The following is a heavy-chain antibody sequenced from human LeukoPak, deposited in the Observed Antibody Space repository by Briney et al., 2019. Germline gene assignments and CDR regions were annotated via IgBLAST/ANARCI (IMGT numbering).Heavy chain of an antibody. CDR2: ISSSGSTI. J-gene: IGHJ4*02. Sequence: GRSLRLSCAASGFTFSSYEMNWVRQAPGKGLEWVSYISSSGSTIYYADSVKGRFTISRDNAKNSLYLQMNSLRAEDTAVYYCARDSPRGGTFDYWGQGTLVTVSS. CDR3: ARDSPRGGTFDY. CDR1: GFTFSSYE. D-gene: IGHD3-10*01. V-gene: IGHV3-48*03.